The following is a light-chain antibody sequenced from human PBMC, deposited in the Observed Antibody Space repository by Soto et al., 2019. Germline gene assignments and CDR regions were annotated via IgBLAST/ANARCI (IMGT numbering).Light chain of an antibody. CDR2: GAS. CDR1: HRLNTY. CDR3: QQYFSYPYT. V-gene: IGKV1-8*01. Sequence: IRMTQTPSSLSASIGDRVTFTCRASHRLNTYLAWYQQKPGKAPKLLIYGASTLQSGVPSRFSGSGSGTDFTLLISSLQSEDFATYYCQQYFSYPYTFGQGTKLEIK. J-gene: IGKJ2*01.